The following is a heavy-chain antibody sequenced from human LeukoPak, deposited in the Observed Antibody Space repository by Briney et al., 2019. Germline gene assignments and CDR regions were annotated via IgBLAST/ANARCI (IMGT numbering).Heavy chain of an antibody. CDR3: ARAQYYDFWSGYSWFDP. J-gene: IGHJ5*02. CDR1: GYTFTSYD. V-gene: IGHV1-8*01. D-gene: IGHD3-3*01. CDR2: MNPNSGNT. Sequence: ASVKVSCTASGYTFTSYDINWVRQATGQGLEWMGWMNPNSGNTGYAQKFQGRVTMTRDTSISTAYMELSSLRSEDTAVYYCARAQYYDFWSGYSWFDPWGQGTLVTVSS.